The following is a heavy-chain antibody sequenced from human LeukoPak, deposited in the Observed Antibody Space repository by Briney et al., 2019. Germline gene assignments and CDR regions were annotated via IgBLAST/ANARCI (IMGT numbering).Heavy chain of an antibody. CDR1: GYTFNSYG. J-gene: IGHJ4*02. D-gene: IGHD2-2*01. CDR2: ISAYNGNT. Sequence: ASVKVSCKASGYTFNSYGISWVRQAPGQGLEWMGWISAYNGNTNYAQKLQGRVTMTTDTSTSTAYMELRSLRSDDTAVYYCARDSYCSSTSCYYFDYWGQGTLVTVSS. V-gene: IGHV1-18*01. CDR3: ARDSYCSSTSCYYFDY.